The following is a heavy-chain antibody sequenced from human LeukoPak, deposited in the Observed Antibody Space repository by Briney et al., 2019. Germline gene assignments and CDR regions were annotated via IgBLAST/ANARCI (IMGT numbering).Heavy chain of an antibody. CDR2: IREDGNKE. CDR1: GFTFSSYA. V-gene: IGHV3-7*01. CDR3: ARDEVGGPLKY. J-gene: IGHJ4*02. D-gene: IGHD1-26*01. Sequence: GGSLRLSCAASGFTFSSYAMHWVRQAPGKGLEWVANIREDGNKENYIDSVRGRFSISRDNAKNSLYLQMNSLRAEDSAVYYCARDEVGGPLKYWGQGVLVTVSS.